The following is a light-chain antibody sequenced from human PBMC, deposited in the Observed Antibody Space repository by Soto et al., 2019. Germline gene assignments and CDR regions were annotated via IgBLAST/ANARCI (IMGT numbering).Light chain of an antibody. V-gene: IGKV2-24*01. CDR2: KVS. J-gene: IGKJ5*01. CDR1: RSLVASDGNAY. Sequence: VLTQTPLLSPVTLGQPASISCRSSRSLVASDGNAYLTWLHQRPGQPPRPLIYKVSQRLSGGPDRFSGSGAGTDFTLHISRVEAEDVGTYFCMQATQLRTFGQGTRLEIK. CDR3: MQATQLRT.